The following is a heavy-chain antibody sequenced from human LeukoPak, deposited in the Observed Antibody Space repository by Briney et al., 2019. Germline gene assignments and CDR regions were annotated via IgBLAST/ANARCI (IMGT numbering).Heavy chain of an antibody. D-gene: IGHD6-19*01. Sequence: GGSLRLSCAASGFTFSSYAMSWVRQAPGKGLEWVLGISGSGGSTYYADSVKGRFTISRDNSKNTVYLQMNSLRAEDTAVYYCAKGPRIAVAGTDDYWGQGTLVTVSS. CDR1: GFTFSSYA. CDR2: ISGSGGST. CDR3: AKGPRIAVAGTDDY. J-gene: IGHJ4*02. V-gene: IGHV3-23*01.